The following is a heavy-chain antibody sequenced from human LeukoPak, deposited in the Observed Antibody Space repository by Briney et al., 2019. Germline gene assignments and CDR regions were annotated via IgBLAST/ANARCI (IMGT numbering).Heavy chain of an antibody. D-gene: IGHD4-23*01. CDR1: GFTFSSYA. V-gene: IGHV3-30*01. Sequence: GALRLSCAASGFTFSSYAMHWVRQAPGKGLEWVAVISYDGSNKYYADSVKGRFTISRDNSKNTLYLQMNSLRAEDTAVYYCARDDYGGNSDYWGQGTLVTVSS. CDR3: ARDDYGGNSDY. J-gene: IGHJ4*02. CDR2: ISYDGSNK.